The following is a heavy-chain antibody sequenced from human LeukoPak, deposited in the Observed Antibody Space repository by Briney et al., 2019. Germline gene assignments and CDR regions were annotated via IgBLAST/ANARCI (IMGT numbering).Heavy chain of an antibody. V-gene: IGHV4-34*01. CDR3: ARGRLELRSYYYYYYTDV. CDR1: GGSFSGYY. Sequence: KPSETLSLTCAVYGGSFSGYYWSWIRQPPGKGLEWIGEINHSGSTNYNPSLKSRVTISVDTSKNQFSLKLSSVTAADTAVYYCARGRLELRSYYYYYYTDVWGKGTTVTVSS. CDR2: INHSGST. D-gene: IGHD1-7*01. J-gene: IGHJ6*03.